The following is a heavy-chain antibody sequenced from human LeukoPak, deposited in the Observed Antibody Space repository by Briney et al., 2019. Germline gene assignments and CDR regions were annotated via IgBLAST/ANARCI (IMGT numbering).Heavy chain of an antibody. D-gene: IGHD3-22*01. Sequence: GGSLRLSCAASGFTFSSYSMNWVRQASGKGLEWVSSISSSSSYIYYADSVKGRFTISRDNAKNSLYLQMNSLRAEDTAVYYCARDRGYYDSSGYIDYWGQGTLVTVSS. J-gene: IGHJ4*02. CDR2: ISSSSSYI. CDR3: ARDRGYYDSSGYIDY. CDR1: GFTFSSYS. V-gene: IGHV3-21*01.